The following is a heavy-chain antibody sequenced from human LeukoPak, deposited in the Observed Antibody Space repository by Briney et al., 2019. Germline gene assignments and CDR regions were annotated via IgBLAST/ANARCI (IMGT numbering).Heavy chain of an antibody. D-gene: IGHD3-9*01. J-gene: IGHJ4*02. CDR3: AKANYDILTGYYNVYFDY. CDR2: ISTSSSYI. Sequence: GGSLRLSCAASGFTFSSYSMSWVRQAPGKGLEWVSSISTSSSYIYYADSVKGRFTISRDNSKNTLYLQMNSLRAEDTAVYYCAKANYDILTGYYNVYFDYWGQGTLVTVSS. CDR1: GFTFSSYS. V-gene: IGHV3-21*04.